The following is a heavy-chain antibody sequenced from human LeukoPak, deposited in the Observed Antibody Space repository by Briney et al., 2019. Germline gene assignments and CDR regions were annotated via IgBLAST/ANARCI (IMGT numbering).Heavy chain of an antibody. CDR1: GFTFSSYA. CDR2: ISGSGGST. V-gene: IGHV3-23*01. Sequence: PGGSLRLSCAASGFTFSSYAMSWVHQAPGKGLEWVSAISGSGGSTYYADSVKGRFTISRDNSKNTLYLQMNSLRAEDTAVYYCAKFITMIVDAFDIWGQGTMVTVSS. J-gene: IGHJ3*02. D-gene: IGHD3-22*01. CDR3: AKFITMIVDAFDI.